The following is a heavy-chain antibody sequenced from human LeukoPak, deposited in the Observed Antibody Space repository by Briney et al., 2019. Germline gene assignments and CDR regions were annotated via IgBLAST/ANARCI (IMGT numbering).Heavy chain of an antibody. CDR1: GFTFSSYS. D-gene: IGHD2-8*01. CDR3: VPYCTNGVCYSYYYYGMDV. J-gene: IGHJ6*02. Sequence: PGGSLRLSCAASGFTFSSYSMNWVRQAPGKGLEWASSISSRSSYIYYADSVKGRFTISRDNAKNSLYLQMNSLRAEDTAVYYCVPYCTNGVCYSYYYYGMDVWGQGTTVTVSS. V-gene: IGHV3-21*01. CDR2: ISSRSSYI.